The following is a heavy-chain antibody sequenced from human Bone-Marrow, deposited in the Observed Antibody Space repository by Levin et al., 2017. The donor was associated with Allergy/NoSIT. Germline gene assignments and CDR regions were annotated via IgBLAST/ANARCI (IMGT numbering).Heavy chain of an antibody. D-gene: IGHD6-19*01. CDR2: ISWNSAGA. V-gene: IGHV3-9*01. CDR3: AKSDSGGWSQTRPFDN. Sequence: QTGESLKISCAGSGFTFDDYGMGWVRQSPGKGLEWVSSISWNSAGARYADSVKGRFTISRDNAKNSLFLHMTSLRPEDTAFYYCAKSDSGGWSQTRPFDNWGRGVLVTVSS. J-gene: IGHJ4*02. CDR1: GFTFDDYG.